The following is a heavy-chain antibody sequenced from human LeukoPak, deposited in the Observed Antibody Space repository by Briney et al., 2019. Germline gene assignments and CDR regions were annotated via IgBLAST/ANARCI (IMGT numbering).Heavy chain of an antibody. V-gene: IGHV1-69*05. D-gene: IGHD3-22*01. Sequence: GASVKVSCKASGGTFSSYAISWVRQAPGKGLEWMGRIIPIFGTANYAQKFQGRVTITTDESTSTAYMELSSLRSEDTAVYYCHYYDSSGYVDYWGQGTLVTVSS. CDR3: HYYDSSGYVDY. CDR2: IIPIFGTA. J-gene: IGHJ4*02. CDR1: GGTFSSYA.